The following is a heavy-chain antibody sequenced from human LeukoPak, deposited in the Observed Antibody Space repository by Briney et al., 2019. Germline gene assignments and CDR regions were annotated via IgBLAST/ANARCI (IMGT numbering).Heavy chain of an antibody. V-gene: IGHV1-24*01. CDR1: GYTLTELS. J-gene: IGHJ5*02. CDR2: FDPEDGET. CDR3: ATAPDGYYNP. Sequence: ASVKVSCKVSGYTLTELSMHWVRQAPGKGLECMGGFDPEDGETIYAQKFQGRVNMTEDTSTDTAYMELSSLRSEDTAVYYWATAPDGYYNPWGQGTLVTVSS. D-gene: IGHD5-24*01.